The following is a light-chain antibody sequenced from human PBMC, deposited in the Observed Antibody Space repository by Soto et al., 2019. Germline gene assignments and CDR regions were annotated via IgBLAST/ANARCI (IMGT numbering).Light chain of an antibody. J-gene: IGKJ1*01. V-gene: IGKV3-20*01. CDR3: QQYGSSPGT. CDR1: QSVSSSY. Sequence: EIVLTQSPGTLSVSPGARATLSCRASQSVSSSYLAWYQQRPGQAPRLLIFGASIRDTGIPDRFSGSGSGTDFTLTISRLESEDFAVYYCQQYGSSPGTFGQGTKVDIK. CDR2: GAS.